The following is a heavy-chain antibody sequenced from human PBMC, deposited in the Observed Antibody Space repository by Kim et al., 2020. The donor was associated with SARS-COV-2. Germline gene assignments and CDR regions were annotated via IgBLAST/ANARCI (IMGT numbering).Heavy chain of an antibody. D-gene: IGHD1-26*01. CDR3: ARRSGSSTDPYYFDY. J-gene: IGHJ4*02. V-gene: IGHV1-18*01. Sequence: QKLQGRVTMTTDTSTSTAYMELRSLRSDDTAVYYCARRSGSSTDPYYFDYWGQGTLVTVSS.